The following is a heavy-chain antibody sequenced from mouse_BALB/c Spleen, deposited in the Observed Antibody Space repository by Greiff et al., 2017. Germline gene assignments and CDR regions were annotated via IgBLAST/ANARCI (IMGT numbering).Heavy chain of an antibody. V-gene: IGHV5-9-3*01. CDR3: AREWEDFFAY. CDR1: GFTFSSYA. D-gene: IGHD4-1*01. J-gene: IGHJ3*01. CDR2: ISSGGSYT. Sequence: EVQLVESGGGLVKPGGSLKLSCAASGFTFSSYAMSWVRQTPEKRLEWVATISSGGSYTYYPDSVKGRFTISRDNAKNTLYLQMSSLRSEDTAMYYCAREWEDFFAYWGQGTLVTVSA.